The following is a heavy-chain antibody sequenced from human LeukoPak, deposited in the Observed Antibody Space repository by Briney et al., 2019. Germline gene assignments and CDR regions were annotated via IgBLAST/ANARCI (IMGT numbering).Heavy chain of an antibody. Sequence: SETLSLTCTVSGGSISSYYWSWIRQPPGKGLEWIGYIYYSGSTNYNPSLKSRVTISVDTSKNQFSLKLSSVTAADTAVYYCARVKVVVVPAATPLRFDPWGQGTLVTVSS. CDR3: ARVKVVVVPAATPLRFDP. V-gene: IGHV4-59*01. CDR2: IYYSGST. CDR1: GGSISSYY. D-gene: IGHD2-2*02. J-gene: IGHJ5*02.